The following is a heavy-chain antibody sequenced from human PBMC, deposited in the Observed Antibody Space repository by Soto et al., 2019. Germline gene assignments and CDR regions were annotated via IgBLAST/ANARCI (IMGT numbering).Heavy chain of an antibody. V-gene: IGHV3-30*18. J-gene: IGHJ6*02. D-gene: IGHD6-13*01. CDR2: ISYDGSSK. CDR3: AKDDGSTWSMFYSYYGVDV. CDR1: GFTFSNYG. Sequence: VQLLESGGGVVQPGRSLRLSCAASGFTFSNYGIHWVRQAPGKGLEWVAVISYDGSSKDYADSVKGRFTISRDNSKNTLYLQMNSLRIEDTAVYYCAKDDGSTWSMFYSYYGVDVWGQGTTVTVSS.